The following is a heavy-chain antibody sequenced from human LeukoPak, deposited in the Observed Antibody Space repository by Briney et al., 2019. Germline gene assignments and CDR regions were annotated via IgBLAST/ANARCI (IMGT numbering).Heavy chain of an antibody. J-gene: IGHJ6*02. Sequence: GGSLRLSCEASGFTLSSYVMGWVRQAPGKGLEWVSLISCGGCCTYYADSVKGRFTVSRDNSKNTLYMELNSLRAEDTAVYYCARGDCCSSSCSGFYGMDVWGQGTTVTVSS. D-gene: IGHD2-2*01. CDR3: ARGDCCSSSCSGFYGMDV. CDR2: ISCGGCCT. V-gene: IGHV3-23*01. CDR1: GFTLSSYV.